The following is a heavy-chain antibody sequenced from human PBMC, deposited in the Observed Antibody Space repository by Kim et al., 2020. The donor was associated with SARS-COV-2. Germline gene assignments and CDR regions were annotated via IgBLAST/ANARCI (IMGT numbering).Heavy chain of an antibody. CDR3: AKDRLWFGELPPTHYFDY. Sequence: GGSLRLSCAASGFTFSSYAMSWVRQAPGKGLEWVSAISGSGGSTYYADSVKGRFTISRDNSKNTLYLQMNSLRAEDTAVYYCAKDRLWFGELPPTHYFDYWGQGTLVTVSS. CDR1: GFTFSSYA. J-gene: IGHJ4*02. V-gene: IGHV3-23*01. CDR2: ISGSGGST. D-gene: IGHD3-10*01.